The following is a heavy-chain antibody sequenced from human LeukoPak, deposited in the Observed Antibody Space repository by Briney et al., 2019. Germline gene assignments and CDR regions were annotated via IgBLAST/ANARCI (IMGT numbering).Heavy chain of an antibody. V-gene: IGHV4-30-4*01. CDR1: GGSISSGDYY. CDR2: IYYSGST. J-gene: IGHJ6*02. D-gene: IGHD3-9*01. CDR3: ARGYFDWLSYGMDV. Sequence: PSETLSLTCTVSGGSISSGDYYWSWIRQPPGKGLEWIGYIYYSGSTYYNPSLKSRVTISVDTSKNQFSLKLSSVTAADTAVCYCARGYFDWLSYGMDVWGQGTTVTVSS.